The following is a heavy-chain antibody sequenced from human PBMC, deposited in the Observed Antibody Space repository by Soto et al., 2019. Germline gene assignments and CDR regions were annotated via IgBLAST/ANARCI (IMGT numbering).Heavy chain of an antibody. J-gene: IGHJ5*02. CDR2: INHSGST. Sequence: QVQLQQWGAGLLKPSETLSLTCAVYGGSFSGYYWSWIRQPPGKGLEWIGEINHSGSTNYNPSLKRRVTISVDTSKNQFSLKLSSVTAADTAVYYCARGGRLFRFGNWFDPWGQGTLVTVSS. CDR3: ARGGRLFRFGNWFDP. V-gene: IGHV4-34*01. CDR1: GGSFSGYY. D-gene: IGHD3-10*01.